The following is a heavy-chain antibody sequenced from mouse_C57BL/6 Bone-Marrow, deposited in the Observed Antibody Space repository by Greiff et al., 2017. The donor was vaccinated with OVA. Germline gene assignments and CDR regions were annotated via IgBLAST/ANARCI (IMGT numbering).Heavy chain of an antibody. CDR2: IFPGSGST. D-gene: IGHD2-1*01. CDR3: ARGEGIYYGNPYYAMDY. J-gene: IGHJ4*01. CDR1: GYTFTDYY. Sequence: QVQLQQSGPELVKPGASVKISCKASGYTFTDYYINWVKQRPGQGLEWIGWIFPGSGSTYYNEKFKGKATLTVDKSSSTAYMLLSSLTSEDSAVYFCARGEGIYYGNPYYAMDYWGQGTSVTVSS. V-gene: IGHV1-75*01.